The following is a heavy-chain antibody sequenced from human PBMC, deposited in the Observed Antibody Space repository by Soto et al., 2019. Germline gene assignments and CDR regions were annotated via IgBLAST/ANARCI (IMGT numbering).Heavy chain of an antibody. CDR1: GYTFNSYY. D-gene: IGHD5-18*01. V-gene: IGHV1-46*02. Sequence: QVQLVQSGAEVKKPGASVKVSCKASGYTFNSYYIHWVRQAPGQGLEWMGTFNPSGGSTNYPQKLQGSVTLTRDTSTSTVYMELSSLRSEDTAIYYCARGGYDCYFDLWGRGTLVTVSS. J-gene: IGHJ2*01. CDR2: FNPSGGST. CDR3: ARGGYDCYFDL.